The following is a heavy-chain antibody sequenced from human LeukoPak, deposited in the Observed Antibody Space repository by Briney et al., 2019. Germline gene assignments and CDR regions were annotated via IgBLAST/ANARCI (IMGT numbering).Heavy chain of an antibody. V-gene: IGHV4-59*01. CDR3: ARGGIAARQDNWFDP. CDR1: GGSISSYY. Sequence: SETLSLTCTVSGGSISSYYWSWLRQPPGKGLEWIGYIYYSGSTNYNPSLKSRVTISVDTSKNQFSLKLSSVTAADTAVYYCARGGIAARQDNWFDPWGQGTLVTVSS. D-gene: IGHD6-6*01. CDR2: IYYSGST. J-gene: IGHJ5*02.